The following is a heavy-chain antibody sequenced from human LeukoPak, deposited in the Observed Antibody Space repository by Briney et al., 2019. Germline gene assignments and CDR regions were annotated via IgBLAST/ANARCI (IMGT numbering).Heavy chain of an antibody. CDR2: ISYDGSNK. J-gene: IGHJ4*02. CDR1: GSTFSSYA. D-gene: IGHD3-22*01. CDR3: ARSPEDYYDSSGPLDY. V-gene: IGHV3-30*04. Sequence: GGSLRLSCAASGSTFSSYAMHWVRQAPGKGLECVAVISYDGSNKYYADSVKGRFTISRDNSKNTLYLQMNSLRAEDTAVYYCARSPEDYYDSSGPLDYWGQGTLVTVSS.